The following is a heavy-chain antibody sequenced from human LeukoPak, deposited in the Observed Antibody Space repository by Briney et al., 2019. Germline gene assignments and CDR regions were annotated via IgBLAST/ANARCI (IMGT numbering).Heavy chain of an antibody. J-gene: IGHJ5*02. CDR2: IYHSGST. D-gene: IGHD3-10*01. Sequence: SETPSLSCAVCVGSFSGYYWSWIRQPPGKGLEWIGEIYHSGSTTYNPSLKSRVTISVDTSKNQFSLKLSSVAAADTPLYYCARGWVRDISGSGRYYSNWFDPWGQGTLVTVSS. CDR1: VGSFSGYY. V-gene: IGHV4-34*01. CDR3: ARGWVRDISGSGRYYSNWFDP.